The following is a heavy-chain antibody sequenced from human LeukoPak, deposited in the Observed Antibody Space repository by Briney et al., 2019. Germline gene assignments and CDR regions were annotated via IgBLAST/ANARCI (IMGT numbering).Heavy chain of an antibody. CDR2: ISRSSSTI. CDR1: GFTFSSYR. Sequence: PGGSLRLSCAASGFTFSSYRMNWVRQAPGKELEWVSHISRSSSTIYYADSVKGRFTISRDNAKNSLYLQMNSLRDEDTAVYYCARMEGTVNWFDPWGQGTLVTVSS. CDR3: ARMEGTVNWFDP. D-gene: IGHD1-7*01. J-gene: IGHJ5*02. V-gene: IGHV3-48*02.